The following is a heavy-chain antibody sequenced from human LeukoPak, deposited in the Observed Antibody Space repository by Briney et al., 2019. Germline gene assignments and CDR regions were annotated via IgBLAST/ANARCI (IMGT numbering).Heavy chain of an antibody. J-gene: IGHJ4*02. CDR1: GFTFSTYA. CDR2: ISGSGGST. D-gene: IGHD6-13*01. V-gene: IGHV3-23*01. CDR3: AKALEQETVIALDS. Sequence: GGSLRLSCAASGFTFSTYAMSWVRQAPGKGLEWVSAISGSGGSTYYADSVKGRFTISRDNSKNTLYLQMNSLRAEDTFIYFCAKALEQETVIALDSWGQGTLVTVSS.